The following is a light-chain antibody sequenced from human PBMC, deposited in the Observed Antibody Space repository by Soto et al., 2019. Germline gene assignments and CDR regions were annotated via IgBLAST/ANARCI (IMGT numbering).Light chain of an antibody. CDR1: SSDVGGYNY. CDR2: EVS. J-gene: IGLJ1*01. V-gene: IGLV2-8*01. Sequence: QSALTQPPSASGSPGQSVTISCTGTSSDVGGYNYISWYQQHPGKAPKLMIYEVSKRPSGVPDRFSGSKSGNTASLTVSGLQAEDEADYFCSSYAGSSHYVFGTGTKVT. CDR3: SSYAGSSHYV.